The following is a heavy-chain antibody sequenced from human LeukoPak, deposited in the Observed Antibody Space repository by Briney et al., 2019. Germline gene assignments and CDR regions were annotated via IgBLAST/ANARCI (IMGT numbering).Heavy chain of an antibody. CDR2: INHSGST. J-gene: IGHJ4*02. V-gene: IGHV4-34*01. Sequence: SETLSLTCAVYGGSFSGYYWSWIRQPPGKGLEWIGEINHSGSTNYNPSLKSRVTISVDTSRNQFSLKLSSVTAADTAVYYCARGGFWSGYYNTSHSTHFDYWGQGTLVTVSS. CDR1: GGSFSGYY. D-gene: IGHD3-3*01. CDR3: ARGGFWSGYYNTSHSTHFDY.